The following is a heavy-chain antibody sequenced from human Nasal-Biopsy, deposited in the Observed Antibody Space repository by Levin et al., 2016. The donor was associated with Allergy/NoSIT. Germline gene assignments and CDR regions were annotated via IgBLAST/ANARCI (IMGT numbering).Heavy chain of an antibody. J-gene: IGHJ6*02. Sequence: KVSCRGSGYSFASFWIAWVRQMPGKGLEWMGIIDPRDSEVRYSPSFQGQVTISVDKSINAASLQWDNLEASSTGMYFCARRGGGSYNYYYALDVWGQGTTVTVSS. V-gene: IGHV5-51*01. D-gene: IGHD3-10*01. CDR1: GYSFASFW. CDR2: IDPRDSEV. CDR3: ARRGGGSYNYYYALDV.